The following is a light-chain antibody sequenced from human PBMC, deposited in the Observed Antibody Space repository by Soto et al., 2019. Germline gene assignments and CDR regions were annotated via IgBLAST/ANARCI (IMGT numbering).Light chain of an antibody. CDR2: DAS. CDR1: QSISNW. Sequence: DIQMTQSPSTLSASVGDRVTITCRASQSISNWLAWYQQKPGKAPKLLIYDASSLESGVPSRFSGSGSGTEFTPTISSLPPDDFAAYYCQQYNGYYPEFGQGTKVDIK. J-gene: IGKJ1*01. V-gene: IGKV1-5*01. CDR3: QQYNGYYPE.